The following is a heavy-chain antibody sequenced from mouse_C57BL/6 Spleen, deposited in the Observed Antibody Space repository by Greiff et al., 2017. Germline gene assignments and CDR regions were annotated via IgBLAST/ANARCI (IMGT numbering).Heavy chain of an antibody. CDR3: ARHTITTVVAPFGY. CDR1: GFTFSSYT. V-gene: IGHV5-9*01. J-gene: IGHJ2*01. Sequence: EVQGVESGGGLVKPGGSLKLSCAASGFTFSSYTMSWVRQTPEKRLEWVATISGGGGNTYYPDSVKGRFTISRDNAKNTLYLQMSSLRSEDTALYYCARHTITTVVAPFGYWGQGTTLTVSS. D-gene: IGHD1-1*01. CDR2: ISGGGGNT.